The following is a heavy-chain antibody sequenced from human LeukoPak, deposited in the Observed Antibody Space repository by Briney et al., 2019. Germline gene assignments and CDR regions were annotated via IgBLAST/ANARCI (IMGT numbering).Heavy chain of an antibody. D-gene: IGHD2-21*01. Sequence: GGSLRLSCAVSGFTVSGDYMSWVRQAPGKGLEWVSVIYSGGAIYYADSVKGRFTISRDNAKNSLYLQMNSLRAEDTAVYYCASHIVGVYYYMDVWGKGTTVTVSS. J-gene: IGHJ6*03. CDR2: IYSGGAI. CDR1: GFTVSGDY. CDR3: ASHIVGVYYYMDV. V-gene: IGHV3-53*01.